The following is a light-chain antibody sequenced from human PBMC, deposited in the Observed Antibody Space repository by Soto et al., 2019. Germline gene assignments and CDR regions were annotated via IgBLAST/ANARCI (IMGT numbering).Light chain of an antibody. V-gene: IGLV2-14*01. Sequence: QSVLTQPASVSGTPGQSITISCTGSNSDVGIYDFVSWYQHHPGRAPKLIVSEVSHRPSGVSNRFSGSKSGNTASLTISGLQSEDEADYYCSSYTNINTRACVFGTGTKVTVL. J-gene: IGLJ1*01. CDR1: NSDVGIYDF. CDR3: SSYTNINTRACV. CDR2: EVS.